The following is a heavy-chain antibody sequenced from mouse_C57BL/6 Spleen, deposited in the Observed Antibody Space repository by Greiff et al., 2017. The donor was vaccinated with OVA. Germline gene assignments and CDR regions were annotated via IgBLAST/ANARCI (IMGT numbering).Heavy chain of an antibody. Sequence: VQLKQSGPELVKPGASVKISCKASGYSFTGYYMNWVKQSPEKSLEWIGEINPSTGGTTYNQKFKAKATLTVDKSSSTAYMQLKSLTSEDSAVYYCARPSSGYYYAMDYWGQGTSVTVSS. D-gene: IGHD3-2*02. CDR3: ARPSSGYYYAMDY. CDR2: INPSTGGT. V-gene: IGHV1-42*01. J-gene: IGHJ4*01. CDR1: GYSFTGYY.